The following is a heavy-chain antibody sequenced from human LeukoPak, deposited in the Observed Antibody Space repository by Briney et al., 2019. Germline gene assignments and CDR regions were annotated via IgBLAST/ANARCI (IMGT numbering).Heavy chain of an antibody. J-gene: IGHJ6*03. Sequence: SETLSLTCTVSGDSISSGDYYWSWIRQPAGKGLEWIGRISSSGSTNYNPSLKSRVTISVDTSKNQFSLKLSSVTAADTAVYYCARASGYGDYKTYYYYYYMDVWGKGTTVTVSS. CDR1: GDSISSGDYY. D-gene: IGHD4-17*01. CDR2: ISSSGST. V-gene: IGHV4-61*02. CDR3: ARASGYGDYKTYYYYYYMDV.